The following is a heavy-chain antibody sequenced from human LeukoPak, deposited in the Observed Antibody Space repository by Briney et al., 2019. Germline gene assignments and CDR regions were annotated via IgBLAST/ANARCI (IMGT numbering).Heavy chain of an antibody. J-gene: IGHJ4*02. CDR2: MNPNNART. Sequence: ASVKVSCKASGYTFSSNDFNWVRQAAGQGLEWMGWMNPNNARTGYAEKFQGRVTMTRDTSTSTAYMELSSLTPEDTAVYFCARGRRMGYIYVFDYWGQGTLVTVSS. D-gene: IGHD5-18*01. V-gene: IGHV1-8*01. CDR1: GYTFSSND. CDR3: ARGRRMGYIYVFDY.